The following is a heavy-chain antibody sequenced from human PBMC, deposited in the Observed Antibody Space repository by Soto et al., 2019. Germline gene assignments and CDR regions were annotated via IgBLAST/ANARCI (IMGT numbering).Heavy chain of an antibody. D-gene: IGHD2-15*01. CDR2: ISAYNGNT. CDR1: GDTFTRSG. J-gene: IGHJ3*02. Sequence: GASVKVSCKAYGDTFTRSGISWVRQAPGQGLEWMGWISAYNGNTNYAQKLQGRVTMTTDTSTSTAYMELRSLRSDDTAVYYCARREGCGGTDAVDICGQRPMVTV. V-gene: IGHV1-18*01. CDR3: ARREGCGGTDAVDI.